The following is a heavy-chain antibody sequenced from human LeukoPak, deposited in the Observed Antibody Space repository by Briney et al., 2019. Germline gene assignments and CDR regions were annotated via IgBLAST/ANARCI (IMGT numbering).Heavy chain of an antibody. J-gene: IGHJ4*02. CDR3: ARWAGNYYGSSGYPRPFEY. V-gene: IGHV3-11*04. D-gene: IGHD3-22*01. CDR1: GFTFSDYY. Sequence: GGSLRLSCAASGFTFSDYYLSWIRQAPGKGLEWISYISYHSNTKYYADSVKGRFTISRDNTRKSVYLQMDSLRAEDTAVYYCARWAGNYYGSSGYPRPFEYWGQGTLVTVSS. CDR2: ISYHSNTK.